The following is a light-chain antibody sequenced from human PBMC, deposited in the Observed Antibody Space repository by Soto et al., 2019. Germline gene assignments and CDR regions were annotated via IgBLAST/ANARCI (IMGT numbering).Light chain of an antibody. J-gene: IGKJ1*01. CDR1: QSVSSN. Sequence: EIVMTQSPATLSVSPGKRATLSCRASQSVSSNLAWYQQKPGLAPRLLIYGASTRATGIPARFSGSGSETEFTLTISSLQSEDFAVYYCQHYNNWPPEGTFGQGTKVDIK. CDR2: GAS. V-gene: IGKV3-15*01. CDR3: QHYNNWPPEGT.